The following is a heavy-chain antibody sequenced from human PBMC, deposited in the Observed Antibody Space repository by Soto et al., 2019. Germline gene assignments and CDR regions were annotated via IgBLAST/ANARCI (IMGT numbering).Heavy chain of an antibody. J-gene: IGHJ5*02. D-gene: IGHD3-10*01. V-gene: IGHV1-18*01. CDR1: GYTFTNNG. CDR2: ISGYNGNT. CDR3: ARSGGCYYGGYDP. Sequence: QVQLVQSGVEVKKRGASVKVSCKASGYTFTNNGISRVRQAPGQGLEWMGWISGYNGNTNYAEKFQGRVTMTADTFSSTAYMELRSLTSDDTAVYYCARSGGCYYGGYDPWGQGTLVTVSS.